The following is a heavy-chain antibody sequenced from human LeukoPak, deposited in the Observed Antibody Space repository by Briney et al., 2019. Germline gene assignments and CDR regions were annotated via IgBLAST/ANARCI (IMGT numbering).Heavy chain of an antibody. V-gene: IGHV3-49*04. Sequence: PGRSLRLSCTAPGFISGDYVMSWVRQAPGKGLECVGFIRSKAYGGTAEYAASVKGRFTISRDDSKSIAYLQMNGLKAEHTHVYHCTRSVAAAGNRHFDYWGQGTLVTVSS. D-gene: IGHD6-13*01. CDR1: GFISGDYV. CDR3: TRSVAAAGNRHFDY. J-gene: IGHJ4*02. CDR2: IRSKAYGGTA.